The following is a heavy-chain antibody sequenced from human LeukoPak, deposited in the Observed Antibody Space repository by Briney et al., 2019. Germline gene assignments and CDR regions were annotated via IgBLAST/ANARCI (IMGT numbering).Heavy chain of an antibody. Sequence: SSETLSLTCAVYGGSFSGYYWSWIRQPPGKGLEWIGEINHSGSTNYNPSLKSRVTISVDTSKNQLSLKLSSVTAADTAVYYCARPRRGRYYFDYWGQGTLVTVSS. V-gene: IGHV4-34*01. CDR3: ARPRRGRYYFDY. CDR1: GGSFSGYY. J-gene: IGHJ4*02. D-gene: IGHD3-10*01. CDR2: INHSGST.